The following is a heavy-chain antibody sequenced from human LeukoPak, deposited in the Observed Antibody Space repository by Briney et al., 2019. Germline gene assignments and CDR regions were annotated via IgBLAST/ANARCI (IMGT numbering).Heavy chain of an antibody. CDR2: IYYSGST. CDR1: GSSISCGGYY. D-gene: IGHD3-3*01. CDR3: PRGFITIFAVSYWYFDL. Sequence: SQTLSFTCTVSGSSISCGGYYWNWIRQHPGKGLEWIGYIYYSGSTYYNPSLKSRVTISVDTSKNQFSLKLSSVTAADTAVYCSPRGFITIFAVSYWYFDLWGRGTLVTVSS. V-gene: IGHV4-31*03. J-gene: IGHJ2*01.